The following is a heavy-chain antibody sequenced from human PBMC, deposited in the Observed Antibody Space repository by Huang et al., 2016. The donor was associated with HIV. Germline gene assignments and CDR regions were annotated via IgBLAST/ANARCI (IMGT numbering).Heavy chain of an antibody. D-gene: IGHD3-3*01. Sequence: EVQLLESGGGLAQPGGSLRLSCTASGFTFGSYAMNWVRQARGKGLEWVSGTTASGGRTYYAKSGKGRFTISRDNSKNTLYLQMNSLRAEDTALYYCAKHLGGRRGFTFIVLFGAFDMWGQGTMVTVSS. CDR2: TTASGGRT. CDR3: AKHLGGRRGFTFIVLFGAFDM. J-gene: IGHJ3*02. CDR1: GFTFGSYA. V-gene: IGHV3-23*01.